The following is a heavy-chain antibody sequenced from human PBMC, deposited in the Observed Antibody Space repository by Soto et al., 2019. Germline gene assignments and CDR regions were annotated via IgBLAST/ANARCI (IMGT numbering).Heavy chain of an antibody. CDR2: ISSSSSYI. CDR1: GFTFSSYS. D-gene: IGHD6-19*01. CDR3: AREEEQWLAPGWFDP. J-gene: IGHJ5*02. V-gene: IGHV3-21*01. Sequence: PGGSLRLSCAASGFTFSSYSMNWVRQAPGKGLEWVSSISSSSSYIYYADSVKGRFTISRDNAKNSLYLQMNSLRAEDTAVYYCAREEEQWLAPGWFDPSGQGTLATVSS.